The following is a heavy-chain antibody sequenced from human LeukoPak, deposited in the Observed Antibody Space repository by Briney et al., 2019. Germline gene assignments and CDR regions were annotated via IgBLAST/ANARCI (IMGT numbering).Heavy chain of an antibody. V-gene: IGHV4-4*02. J-gene: IGHJ4*02. Sequence: PSETLSLTCAVSGGSISSGNWWSWVRQPPGKGLEWIGKIYHSGSTNYNPSLKSRVTISVDKSKNQFSLKLTSVTAADTAVYYCARIGNYYFDYWGQGTLVTVAS. CDR2: IYHSGST. CDR3: ARIGNYYFDY. D-gene: IGHD1-1*01. CDR1: GGSISSGNW.